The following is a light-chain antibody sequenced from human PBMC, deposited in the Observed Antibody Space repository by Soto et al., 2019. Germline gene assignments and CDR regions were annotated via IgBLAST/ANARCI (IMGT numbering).Light chain of an antibody. V-gene: IGKV3-15*01. CDR3: HQFYLTRT. CDR1: QSVGNN. CDR2: GAY. Sequence: EIVMTQSPATLSVSPVERTTLSCRASQSVGNNLAWYQQKPGQAPRLIIYGAYTRATGIPARFSGSGSGKDFTLTISSLQYEDFAVYYCHQFYLTRTFGQGTKV. J-gene: IGKJ1*01.